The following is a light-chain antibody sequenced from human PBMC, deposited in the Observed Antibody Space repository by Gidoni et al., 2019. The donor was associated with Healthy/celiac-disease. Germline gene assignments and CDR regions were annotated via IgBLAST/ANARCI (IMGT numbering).Light chain of an antibody. Sequence: DIQMTQSLSSLSASVGDRVTITCRASQSISSYLNWYQQKPGKAPKLLIYAASSLQSGVPSRFSGSGSGTDFTLNISSLQPEDFATYYCQQSYSTPRFTFGPGTKVDIK. V-gene: IGKV1-39*01. CDR1: QSISSY. J-gene: IGKJ3*01. CDR2: AAS. CDR3: QQSYSTPRFT.